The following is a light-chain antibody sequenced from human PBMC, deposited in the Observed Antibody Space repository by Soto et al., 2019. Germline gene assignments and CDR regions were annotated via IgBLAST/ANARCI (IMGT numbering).Light chain of an antibody. CDR2: DVS. V-gene: IGLV2-14*01. CDR1: SSDVGAYNY. Sequence: QSALTQPASVSGSPGQSITISCTGTSSDVGAYNYVSWYQQYPGKAPKLMIYDVSIRPSGVSNRFSGSKSGNTASLTISGLLAEDEADYYCSSSTSSSALVFGGGTQLTVL. J-gene: IGLJ2*01. CDR3: SSSTSSSALV.